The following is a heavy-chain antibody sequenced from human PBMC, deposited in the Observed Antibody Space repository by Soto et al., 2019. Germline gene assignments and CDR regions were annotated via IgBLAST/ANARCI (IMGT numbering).Heavy chain of an antibody. CDR3: ARERVAATANWFDP. CDR2: INPNSGGT. V-gene: IGHV1-2*04. J-gene: IGHJ5*02. CDR1: GYTFTGYY. D-gene: IGHD2-15*01. Sequence: QVQLVQSGAEVKKPGASVKVSCKASGYTFTGYYMHWVRQAPGQGLEWMGWINPNSGGTNYAQKFQGWVTMTRDTSVSTAYMELSMLRSDDTAVYYCARERVAATANWFDPWGQGTLVTVSS.